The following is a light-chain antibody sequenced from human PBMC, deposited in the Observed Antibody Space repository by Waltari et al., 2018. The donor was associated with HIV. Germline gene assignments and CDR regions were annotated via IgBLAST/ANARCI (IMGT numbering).Light chain of an antibody. CDR3: QQYDNLPYT. CDR2: DAS. V-gene: IGKV1-33*01. Sequence: IQMNQSPSSLSASVGDRVTITCQASQDIRNYLSWYQQKPGKAPKLLIYDASNLETGVPSRFSGGGSGTDFTFTISSLQPEDIATYYCQQYDNLPYTFGQGTKLEIK. J-gene: IGKJ2*01. CDR1: QDIRNY.